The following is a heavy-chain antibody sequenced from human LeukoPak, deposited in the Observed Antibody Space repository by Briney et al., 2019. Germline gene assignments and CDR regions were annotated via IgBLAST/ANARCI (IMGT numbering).Heavy chain of an antibody. Sequence: APVKVSCKASGYTFTSYYMHWVRQAPGQGLEWMGIINPSGGSTSYAQKFQGRVTMTRDTSTSTVYMELSSLRSEDTAVYYCARVRVVAATHDAFDIWGQGTMVTVSS. CDR2: INPSGGST. J-gene: IGHJ3*02. V-gene: IGHV1-46*01. CDR3: ARVRVVAATHDAFDI. CDR1: GYTFTSYY. D-gene: IGHD2-15*01.